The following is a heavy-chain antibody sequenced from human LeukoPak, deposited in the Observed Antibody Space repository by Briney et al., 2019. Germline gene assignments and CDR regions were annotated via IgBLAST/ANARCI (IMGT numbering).Heavy chain of an antibody. CDR3: AKADHYDSSGYPRDWYFDL. CDR2: ISGSGGST. Sequence: GGSLRLSCAASGFTFSSYSMNWVRQAPGKGLEWVSAISGSGGSTYYADSVKGRFTISRDNSKNTLYLQMNSLRAEDTAVYYCAKADHYDSSGYPRDWYFDLWGRGTLVTVSS. D-gene: IGHD3-22*01. J-gene: IGHJ2*01. V-gene: IGHV3-23*01. CDR1: GFTFSSYS.